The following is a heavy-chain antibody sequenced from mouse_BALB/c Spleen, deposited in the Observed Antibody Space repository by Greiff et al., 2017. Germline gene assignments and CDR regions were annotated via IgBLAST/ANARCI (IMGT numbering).Heavy chain of an antibody. CDR1: GFTFSSFG. D-gene: IGHD2-4*01. Sequence: EVKVVESGGGLVQPGGSRKLSCAASGFTFSSFGMHWVRQAPEKGLEWVAYISSGSSTIYYADTVKGRFTISRDNPKNTLFLQMTSLRSEDTAMYYCARAYDYGLRFAYWGQGTLVTVSA. J-gene: IGHJ3*01. V-gene: IGHV5-17*02. CDR3: ARAYDYGLRFAY. CDR2: ISSGSSTI.